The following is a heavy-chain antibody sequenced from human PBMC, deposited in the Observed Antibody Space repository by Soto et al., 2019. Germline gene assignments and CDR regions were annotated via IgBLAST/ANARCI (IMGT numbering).Heavy chain of an antibody. CDR2: ISAYNGNT. V-gene: IGHV1-18*01. J-gene: IGHJ6*02. D-gene: IGHD2-21*02. CDR1: GYTFTSYG. Sequence: QVQLVQSGAEVKKPGASVKVSCKASGYTFTSYGISWVRQAPGQGLEWMGWISAYNGNTNYAQKLQGRVTLTTDTSKSTAYMELRVLRSDDTAVYYCARDAYCGGDCYSLGYYYYGMDVWGQGTTVTVSS. CDR3: ARDAYCGGDCYSLGYYYYGMDV.